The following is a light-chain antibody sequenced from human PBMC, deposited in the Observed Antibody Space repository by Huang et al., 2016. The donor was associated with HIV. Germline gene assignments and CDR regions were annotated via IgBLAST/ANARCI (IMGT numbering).Light chain of an antibody. CDR3: QQSYNTPYT. CDR1: QSINTY. V-gene: IGKV1-39*01. J-gene: IGKJ2*01. Sequence: DIQMTQSPSSLSASVGDRVTITCRASQSINTYLNWYQQKLGKAPRLLIYAASSLQSGVPSRFSGGGSGTDVTLTISSLQPEDFAIYYCQQSYNTPYTFGQGTKLEIK. CDR2: AAS.